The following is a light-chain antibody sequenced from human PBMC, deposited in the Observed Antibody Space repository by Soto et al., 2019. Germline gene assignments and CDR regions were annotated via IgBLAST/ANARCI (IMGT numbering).Light chain of an antibody. Sequence: QSALTQPASVAGSPGQSITISCTGTSSDVGSYNLVSCYQQHPGKAPKLMIYEGSKRHSGVSNRFSGSESGNTASLTIAGLQAEDGADYCCCSYAGSRSLDVVFGGGTKLTVL. J-gene: IGLJ2*01. CDR3: CSYAGSRSLDVV. V-gene: IGLV2-23*01. CDR2: EGS. CDR1: SSDVGSYNL.